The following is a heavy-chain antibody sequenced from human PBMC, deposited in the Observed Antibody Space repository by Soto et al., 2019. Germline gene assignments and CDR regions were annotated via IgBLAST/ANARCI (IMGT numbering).Heavy chain of an antibody. V-gene: IGHV1-3*01. D-gene: IGHD3-22*01. Sequence: QVQLVQSGAEVKKPGASVKVSCKASGYTFTSYAMHWVRQAPGQRLEWMGWINVGNGNTKYSQKLQGRVTITRDTSASTADMELSSLRSEDTAVYYCASSSGYYYVDYWGQGTLVTVSS. CDR2: INVGNGNT. J-gene: IGHJ4*02. CDR3: ASSSGYYYVDY. CDR1: GYTFTSYA.